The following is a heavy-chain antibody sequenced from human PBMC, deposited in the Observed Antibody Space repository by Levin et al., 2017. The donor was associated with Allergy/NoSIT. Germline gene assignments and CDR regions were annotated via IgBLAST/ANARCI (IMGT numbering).Heavy chain of an antibody. CDR1: EYTFTVYY. CDR2: INPNSGAT. Sequence: GESLKISCKASEYTFTVYYMHWVRQAPGQGLEWMGRINPNSGATNYAQKFQGRVTMTSDTSINTAYMVLSRLRSDDTAIYYCAYITIFGVVNFDFWGQGTLVTVSS. D-gene: IGHD3-3*01. CDR3: AYITIFGVVNFDF. J-gene: IGHJ4*02. V-gene: IGHV1-2*06.